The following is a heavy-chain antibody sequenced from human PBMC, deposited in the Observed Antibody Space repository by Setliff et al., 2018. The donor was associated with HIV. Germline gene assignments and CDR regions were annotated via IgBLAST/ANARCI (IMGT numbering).Heavy chain of an antibody. CDR2: MYTSGST. D-gene: IGHD2-2*01. CDR1: GGSISRGNHF. V-gene: IGHV4-61*02. J-gene: IGHJ5*02. CDR3: AREGVPAAVMWFDP. Sequence: PSETLSLTCTVSGGSISRGNHFWTWIRQPAGKGLEWIGRMYTSGSTNYNPSLKSRVTISVDTSKNQFSLKLSSVTASDTAVYYCAREGVPAAVMWFDPWGQGTLVTVSS.